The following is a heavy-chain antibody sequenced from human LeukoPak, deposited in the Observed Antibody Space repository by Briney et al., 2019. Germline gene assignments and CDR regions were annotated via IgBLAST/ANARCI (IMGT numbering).Heavy chain of an antibody. CDR3: ATWDYDSSGSLDY. D-gene: IGHD3-22*01. Sequence: SVKPSCTVSGYTVGQLSMPWVRQAPGHGGRWWGGFDPEDGETIYAQKFQGRVTMTEDTSTDTAYMELSSLRSEDTAVYYCATWDYDSSGSLDYWGQGTLVTVSS. CDR2: FDPEDGET. CDR1: GYTVGQLS. V-gene: IGHV1-24*01. J-gene: IGHJ4*02.